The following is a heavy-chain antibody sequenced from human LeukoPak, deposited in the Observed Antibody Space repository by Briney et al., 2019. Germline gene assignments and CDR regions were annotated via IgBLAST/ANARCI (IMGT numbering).Heavy chain of an antibody. D-gene: IGHD1-1*01. J-gene: IGHJ5*02. V-gene: IGHV1-8*03. CDR2: MNPNSGNT. Sequence: ASVKVSCKASANTFTSYEINWVRQATGQGLEWMGWMNPNSGNTGYAQKFQGRVTFTRDTSISTVYMELSSLRSEDTAVYYCARAANWHDDDWFDPWGQGTLVTVSS. CDR1: ANTFTSYE. CDR3: ARAANWHDDDWFDP.